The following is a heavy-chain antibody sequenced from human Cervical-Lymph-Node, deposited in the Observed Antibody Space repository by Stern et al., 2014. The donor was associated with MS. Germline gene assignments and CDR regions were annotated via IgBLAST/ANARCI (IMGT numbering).Heavy chain of an antibody. CDR3: ARWAYNWDFDY. CDR2: ISVYNGNT. J-gene: IGHJ4*02. Sequence: VQLVESGAEVKKPGASVKVSCKASGYTFTRYDIAWGRQAPGQGLEWVGWISVYNGNTKYAQKLQGRVTMTMDTTTKTIYKERRSLISDDTAVYYCARWAYNWDFDYWGQGTLVTVSS. V-gene: IGHV1-18*01. D-gene: IGHD1-20*01. CDR1: GYTFTRYD.